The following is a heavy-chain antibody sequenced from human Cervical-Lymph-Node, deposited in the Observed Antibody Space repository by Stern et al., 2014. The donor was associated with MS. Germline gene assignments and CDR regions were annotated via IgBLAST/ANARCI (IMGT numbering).Heavy chain of an antibody. D-gene: IGHD6-6*01. CDR3: TREMAARRFDP. CDR2: IYAGSIT. J-gene: IGHJ5*02. V-gene: IGHV3-66*01. Sequence: EVQLVESGGGLAQPGGSLRLSCAASGLTVSSNYMNWVRQAPGKGLEWVSLIYAGSITHYADSVKGRFTISRDNSENILYLRMNSLRVEDTAVYYCTREMAARRFDPWGQGTLVIVSS. CDR1: GLTVSSNY.